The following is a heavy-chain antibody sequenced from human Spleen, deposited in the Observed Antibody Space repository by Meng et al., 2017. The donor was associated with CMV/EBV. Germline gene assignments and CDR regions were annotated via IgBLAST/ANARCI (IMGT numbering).Heavy chain of an antibody. CDR2: IYGGGIGK. D-gene: IGHD5-18*01. CDR3: AKGTLYQTAMDVN. Sequence: GESLKISCAASGFTFRDYAMIWVRQAPGKGLEWVSVIYGGGIGKYYADSVKGRFSVSRDNSKNILYLQLNSLKVEDTAVYYCAKGTLYQTAMDVNWGQGTLVTVSS. V-gene: IGHV3-23*03. CDR1: GFTFRDYA. J-gene: IGHJ4*02.